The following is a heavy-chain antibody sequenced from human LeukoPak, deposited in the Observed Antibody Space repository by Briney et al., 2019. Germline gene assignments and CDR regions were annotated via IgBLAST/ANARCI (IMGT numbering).Heavy chain of an antibody. D-gene: IGHD6-13*01. Sequence: SSETLSLTCTVSGGSISTYYWSSIRQPPGKGLEWIGYIYYSGSTNYNPSLKSRVTISVDTSKNQFSLKLSSVTAADTAVYYCAGYSSSWEGYYFDYWGQGTLVTVSS. J-gene: IGHJ4*02. CDR1: GGSISTYY. CDR3: AGYSSSWEGYYFDY. V-gene: IGHV4-59*01. CDR2: IYYSGST.